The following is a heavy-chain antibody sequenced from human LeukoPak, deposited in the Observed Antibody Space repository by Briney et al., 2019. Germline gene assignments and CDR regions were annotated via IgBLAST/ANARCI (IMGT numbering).Heavy chain of an antibody. J-gene: IGHJ4*02. Sequence: GGSLRLTCAASGFTFSSYAMSWVRQAPGKGLEWVSGIRGSGANTFYADSVKGRFTISRDNSKNTLYLQINNMRAEDTAVYYCAKGAYVIVVVTATRLDYWGQGTLVTVSS. CDR2: IRGSGANT. V-gene: IGHV3-23*01. CDR1: GFTFSSYA. CDR3: AKGAYVIVVVTATRLDY. D-gene: IGHD2-21*02.